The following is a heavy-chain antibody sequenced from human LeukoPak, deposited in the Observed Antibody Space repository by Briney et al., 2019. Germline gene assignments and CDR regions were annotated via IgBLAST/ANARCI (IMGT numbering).Heavy chain of an antibody. J-gene: IGHJ3*02. CDR2: IYYSGST. D-gene: IGHD4-17*01. Sequence: SETLSLTCTVSGGSISSGDYYWSWIRQPPGKGLEWIGYIYYSGSTYYNPSLKSRVTISVDTSKNQFSLKLSSVTAADTAVYYCARDASTVGAFDIWGQGTMVTVSS. CDR1: GGSISSGDYY. CDR3: ARDASTVGAFDI. V-gene: IGHV4-30-4*01.